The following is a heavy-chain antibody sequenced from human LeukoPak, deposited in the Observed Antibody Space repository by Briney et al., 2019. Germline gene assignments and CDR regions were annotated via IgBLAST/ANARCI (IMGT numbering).Heavy chain of an antibody. CDR3: AKDYLSLCGDYYFDY. CDR2: ISGDGGST. V-gene: IGHV3-43*02. Sequence: GGSLRLSCAAYGLTFDDYAMHWVRQAPRKGLEWVSLISGDGGSTYYADSVKGRFTIYRDNSKNSLYLQMNSLRTEDTALYYCAKDYLSLCGDYYFDYWGQGTLVTVSS. CDR1: GLTFDDYA. J-gene: IGHJ4*02. D-gene: IGHD4-17*01.